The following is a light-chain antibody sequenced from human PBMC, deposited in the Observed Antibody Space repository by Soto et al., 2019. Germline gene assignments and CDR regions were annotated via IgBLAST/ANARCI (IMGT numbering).Light chain of an antibody. V-gene: IGKV1-5*03. Sequence: DIQMTQSPSTLSASVGDRVTITCRASQSISGWLAWYQQEPGKAPTLLIYKASTLQSGAPPRFSGSGSGTEFSLTISSLQPDDFATYYCQHYNTHPWTFGQGTKV. J-gene: IGKJ1*01. CDR1: QSISGW. CDR2: KAS. CDR3: QHYNTHPWT.